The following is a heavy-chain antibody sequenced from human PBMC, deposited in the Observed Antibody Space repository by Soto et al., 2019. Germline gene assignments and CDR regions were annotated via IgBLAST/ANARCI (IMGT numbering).Heavy chain of an antibody. CDR2: VNPNSGDT. D-gene: IGHD2-15*01. CDR1: GYTFTAYY. CDR3: TRPLLLRASDI. J-gene: IGHJ3*02. V-gene: IGHV1-2*02. Sequence: QVPLVQSGAEVKKPGASVKVSCKASGYTFTAYYIHWVRQAPGQGLEWMGWVNPNSGDTNFAQKFQGRVTMTRDTSINTSYMDLSGLRSDDTAVYYCTRPLLLRASDIWGQGTMVTVSS.